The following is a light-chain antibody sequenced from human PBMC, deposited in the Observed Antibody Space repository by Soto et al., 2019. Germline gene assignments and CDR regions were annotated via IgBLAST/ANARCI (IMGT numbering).Light chain of an antibody. Sequence: EIVMTQSPATLSVSPGERATLSCRASQSVSNNLAWYQRKPGQAPRLLIYGASTRATGIPARFSGSGSGTEFTLTFSSLQSEDFAIYYCQHYNRWPRTFGQGTKLEIK. J-gene: IGKJ2*01. CDR3: QHYNRWPRT. CDR1: QSVSNN. CDR2: GAS. V-gene: IGKV3-15*01.